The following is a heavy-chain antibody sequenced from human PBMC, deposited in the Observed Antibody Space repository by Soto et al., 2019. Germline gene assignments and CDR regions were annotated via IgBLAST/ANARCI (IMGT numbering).Heavy chain of an antibody. D-gene: IGHD6-13*01. CDR1: GFTFSSYA. V-gene: IGHV3-23*01. CDR2: ISGSGGST. CDR3: AKDAFLIAAAGNTGFDY. Sequence: GGSLRLSCAASGFTFSSYAMSWVRQAPGKGLEWVSAISGSGGSTYYADSVKGRFTISRDNSKNTLYLQMNSLRAEDTAVYYCAKDAFLIAAAGNTGFDYWGQGTLVTVSS. J-gene: IGHJ4*02.